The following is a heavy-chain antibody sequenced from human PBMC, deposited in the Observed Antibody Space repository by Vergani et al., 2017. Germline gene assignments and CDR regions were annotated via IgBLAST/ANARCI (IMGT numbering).Heavy chain of an antibody. J-gene: IGHJ4*02. CDR1: GFTFSSYW. CDR3: ARRLGYCSSTSCYYFDY. D-gene: IGHD2-2*01. Sequence: EVQLVESGGDLVQPGRSLRLSCTASGFTFSSYWMSWVRQAPGKGLEWVANIKQDGSEKYYVDSVKGRFTISRDNAKNSLYLQLNSLRAEDTAVYYCARRLGYCSSTSCYYFDYWGQGTLVTVSS. V-gene: IGHV3-7*01. CDR2: IKQDGSEK.